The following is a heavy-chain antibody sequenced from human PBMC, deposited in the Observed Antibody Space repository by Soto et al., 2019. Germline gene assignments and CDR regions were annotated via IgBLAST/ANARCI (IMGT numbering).Heavy chain of an antibody. J-gene: IGHJ4*02. CDR3: ARSWGSYYTKCDS. D-gene: IGHD3-10*01. Sequence: QVQLEQSGAEVKKPGSSVTVSCKASGDTFTSYTITWVRQAPGQGLEWVGRIIPMLGASNYAQKFQGRVTITADKSTDTAYMELRRLTSEDTAVYYCARSWGSYYTKCDSWGQGTLVTVSS. CDR1: GDTFTSYT. CDR2: IIPMLGAS. V-gene: IGHV1-69*08.